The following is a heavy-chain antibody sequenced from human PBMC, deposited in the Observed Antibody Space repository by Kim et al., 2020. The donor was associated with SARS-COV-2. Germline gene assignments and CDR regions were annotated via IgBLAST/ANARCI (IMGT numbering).Heavy chain of an antibody. J-gene: IGHJ3*02. Sequence: GGSLRLSCAASGFTVSSNYMSWVRQAPGKGLEWVSVIYSGGSTYYADSVKGRFTISRHNSKNTLYLQMNSLRAEDTAVYYCARRNPGLRFDAFDIWGQGTMVTVSS. V-gene: IGHV3-53*04. D-gene: IGHD3-3*01. CDR3: ARRNPGLRFDAFDI. CDR2: IYSGGST. CDR1: GFTVSSNY.